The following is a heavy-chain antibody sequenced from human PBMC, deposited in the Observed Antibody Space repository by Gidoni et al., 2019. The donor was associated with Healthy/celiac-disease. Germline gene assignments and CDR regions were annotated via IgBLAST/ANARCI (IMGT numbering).Heavy chain of an antibody. CDR2: INHRGST. CDR3: ARGPLLGFGELARNWFDP. V-gene: IGHV4-34*01. D-gene: IGHD3-10*01. Sequence: QLQLQQCGPGLLKPSATLSLTCASYGGSFCGYYWSWIRQPPGQGLEWIGEINHRGSTNYNPSLKSRVTISVDTAKNQFSLKLSSVTAADTAVYYCARGPLLGFGELARNWFDPWGQGTLVTVSS. CDR1: GGSFCGYY. J-gene: IGHJ5*02.